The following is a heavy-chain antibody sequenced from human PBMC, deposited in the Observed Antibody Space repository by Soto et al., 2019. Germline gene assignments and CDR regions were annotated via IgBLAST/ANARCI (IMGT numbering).Heavy chain of an antibody. CDR1: GFTVSSNY. D-gene: IGHD3-9*01. CDR3: ARGAENYDILTGYSEGTLDY. V-gene: IGHV3-66*01. Sequence: SLRLSCAASGFTVSSNYMSWVRQAPGKGPEWVSGIYRGDGTYYADSVKGRFTISRDKSKNTLYLQMNSLRAEDTAVYYCARGAENYDILTGYSEGTLDYWGQGTLVTVSS. J-gene: IGHJ4*02. CDR2: IYRGDGT.